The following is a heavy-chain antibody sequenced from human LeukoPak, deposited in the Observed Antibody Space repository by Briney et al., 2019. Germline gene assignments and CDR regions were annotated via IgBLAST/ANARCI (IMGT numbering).Heavy chain of an antibody. Sequence: GRFLRLSCAASGFTFDDYAMHWVRQAPGKGLEWVSGISWNSGSIGYADSVKGRFTISRDNAKNSLYLQMNSLRAEDTALYYCAKDFGSGYYHAFDYWGQGTLVTVSS. J-gene: IGHJ4*02. CDR2: ISWNSGSI. D-gene: IGHD3-22*01. CDR3: AKDFGSGYYHAFDY. CDR1: GFTFDDYA. V-gene: IGHV3-9*01.